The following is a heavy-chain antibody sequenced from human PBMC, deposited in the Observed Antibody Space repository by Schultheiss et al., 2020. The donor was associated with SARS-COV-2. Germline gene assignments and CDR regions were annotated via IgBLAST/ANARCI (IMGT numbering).Heavy chain of an antibody. D-gene: IGHD6-6*01. Sequence: GGSLRLSCAASGFTFSSYWMSWVRQAPGKGLEWVANIKQDGSEKYYVDSVKGRFTISRDNAKNSLYLQMNSLRAEDTAVYYCAKPPIAATANYFDYWGQGTLVTVSS. CDR1: GFTFSSYW. J-gene: IGHJ4*02. CDR2: IKQDGSEK. V-gene: IGHV3-7*03. CDR3: AKPPIAATANYFDY.